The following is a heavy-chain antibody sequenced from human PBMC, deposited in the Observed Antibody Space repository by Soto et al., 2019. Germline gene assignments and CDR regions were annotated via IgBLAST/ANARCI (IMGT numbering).Heavy chain of an antibody. D-gene: IGHD3-3*01. CDR2: ISYDGTNK. V-gene: IGHV3-30-3*01. Sequence: PGGSLRLSCAASGFTFSGYALHWVRQTPGKGLEWMAVISYDGTNKYYAGSVEGRFTISRDNSRNTLFLQMNSLRPEDTAIYYCARAEPAGSGVTTASHYYGMDVWGQGTTVTVSS. J-gene: IGHJ6*02. CDR3: ARAEPAGSGVTTASHYYGMDV. CDR1: GFTFSGYA.